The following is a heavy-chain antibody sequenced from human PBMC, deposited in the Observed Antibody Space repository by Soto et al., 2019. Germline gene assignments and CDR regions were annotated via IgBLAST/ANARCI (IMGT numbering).Heavy chain of an antibody. CDR2: INPHSGDT. CDR1: GYSLINYY. V-gene: IGHV1-2*02. J-gene: IGHJ6*02. D-gene: IGHD3-16*01. CDR3: ARQGEPYISPRDSFGMDV. Sequence: QVQLVQSGAELKKPGASVKVSCKSSGYSLINYYIHWVRQAPGQGLEWMGWINPHSGDTDYAKKFQGRVTMTRDTSISTVFMELNRLTSDDTALYRCARQGEPYISPRDSFGMDVWGQGTSVTVSS.